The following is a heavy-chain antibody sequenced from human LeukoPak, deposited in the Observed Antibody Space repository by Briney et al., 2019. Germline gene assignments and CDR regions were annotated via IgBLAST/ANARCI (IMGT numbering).Heavy chain of an antibody. CDR1: GYSFTSNY. Sequence: ASVNVSCKVSGYSFTSNYIHWVRQAPGRGLEWMGMIYPRDGSTSYAQRFQDRVTVTRVTSTSTVHMELSGLRSEDTAVYYCARDQEGFDYWGQGTLVTVSS. CDR3: ARDQEGFDY. CDR2: IYPRDGST. V-gene: IGHV1-46*01. J-gene: IGHJ4*02.